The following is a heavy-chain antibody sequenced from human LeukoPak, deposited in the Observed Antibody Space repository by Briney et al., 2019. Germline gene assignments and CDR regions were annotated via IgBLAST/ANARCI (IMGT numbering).Heavy chain of an antibody. Sequence: SETLSLTCAVYGGSFSGYYWSWIRQPPGKGLEWIGEINHSGSTNYNPSLKSRVTISVDTSKNQFSLKLSSVIAADTAVYYCARGLTRTYYYDSSGYSGFDYWGQGTLVTVSS. J-gene: IGHJ4*02. CDR3: ARGLTRTYYYDSSGYSGFDY. D-gene: IGHD3-22*01. CDR1: GGSFSGYY. V-gene: IGHV4-34*01. CDR2: INHSGST.